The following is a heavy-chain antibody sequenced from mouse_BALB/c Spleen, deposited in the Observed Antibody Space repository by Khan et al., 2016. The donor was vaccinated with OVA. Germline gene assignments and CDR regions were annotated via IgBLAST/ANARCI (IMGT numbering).Heavy chain of an antibody. CDR1: GYTFTSYD. Sequence: VQLQESGAEVVKSGASVKLSCKASGYTFTSYDLNWVRQRPEQGLEWIGWIFPGDGTTKYNEKFKGKATLTPDKSSSTAYIQLSRLTSEDSAVYFCARRRGSMDYWGQGTSVTVSS. CDR2: IFPGDGTT. J-gene: IGHJ4*01. CDR3: ARRRGSMDY. V-gene: IGHV1S56*01.